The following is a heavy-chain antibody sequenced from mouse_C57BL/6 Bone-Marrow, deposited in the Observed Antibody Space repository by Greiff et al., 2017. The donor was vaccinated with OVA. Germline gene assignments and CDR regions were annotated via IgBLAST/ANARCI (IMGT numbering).Heavy chain of an antibody. CDR3: ARNYYGSSHWYFDV. Sequence: QVQLKQSGSELRSPGSSVKLSCKDFDSEVFPIAYMSWVRQKPGHGFEWIGGILPRIRRTIYGEKFGDKATLDADTLSNTAYLELNSLTSEDSAIYYCARNYYGSSHWYFDVWGTGTTVTVSS. D-gene: IGHD1-1*01. J-gene: IGHJ1*03. CDR1: DSEVFPIAY. V-gene: IGHV15-2*01. CDR2: ILPRIRRT.